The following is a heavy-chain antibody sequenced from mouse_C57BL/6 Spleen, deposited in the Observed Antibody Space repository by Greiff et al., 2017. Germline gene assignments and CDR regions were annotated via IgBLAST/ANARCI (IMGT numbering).Heavy chain of an antibody. CDR2: FYPGSGSI. V-gene: IGHV1-62-2*01. Sequence: VKLMESGAELVKPGASVKLSCKASGYTFTEYTIHWVKQRSGQGLEWIGWFYPGSGSIKYNEKFKDKATLTADKSSSTVYMELSRLTSEDAAVYFCARHEGRDCLAWFAYWGQGTLVTVSA. CDR1: GYTFTEYT. D-gene: IGHD2-4*01. CDR3: ARHEGRDCLAWFAY. J-gene: IGHJ3*01.